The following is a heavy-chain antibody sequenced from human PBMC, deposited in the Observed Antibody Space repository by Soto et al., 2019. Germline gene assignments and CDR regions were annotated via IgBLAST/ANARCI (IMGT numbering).Heavy chain of an antibody. CDR1: SGSISSSNW. V-gene: IGHV4-4*02. CDR3: ARAPIDCSSTSCSNNWFDP. Sequence: QVQLQESGPGLVKPSGTLSLTCAVSSGSISSSNWWSWVRQPPGKGLEWIGEIYHSGSTNYNPSLKSRVTISVDKSKNQFSLKLRSVTAADTAVYYCARAPIDCSSTSCSNNWFDPWGQGTLVTVSS. J-gene: IGHJ5*02. CDR2: IYHSGST. D-gene: IGHD2-2*01.